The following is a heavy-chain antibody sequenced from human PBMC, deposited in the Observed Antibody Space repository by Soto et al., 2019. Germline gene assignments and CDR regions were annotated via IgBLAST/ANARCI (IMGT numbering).Heavy chain of an antibody. CDR1: GGSISNYY. V-gene: IGHV4-59*01. Sequence: QVQLQESGPGLVKPSETLSLTCTVSGGSISNYYWSWIQQAPGKGLEWIGYIYYTGSTKYNPSLKSRVTTSLDTSKNQFSLKLSSVTAADTAVYYCANYDSSGYGMDYWGQGTLVTVSS. J-gene: IGHJ4*02. CDR2: IYYTGST. D-gene: IGHD3-22*01. CDR3: ANYDSSGYGMDY.